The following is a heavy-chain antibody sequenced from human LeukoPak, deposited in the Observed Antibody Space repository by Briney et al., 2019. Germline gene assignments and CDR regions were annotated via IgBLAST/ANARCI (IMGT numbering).Heavy chain of an antibody. D-gene: IGHD3-16*01. CDR1: GFTFSGFA. Sequence: GGSLRLSCAASGFTFSGFAMSWIRQAPGKGLEWVSSISRSGESTFYADSVRGRFTISRDNSKNTLYLQMNSLRAEDTAVYYCARDRYGGVFDYWGQGTLVTVSS. J-gene: IGHJ4*02. CDR3: ARDRYGGVFDY. CDR2: ISRSGEST. V-gene: IGHV3-23*01.